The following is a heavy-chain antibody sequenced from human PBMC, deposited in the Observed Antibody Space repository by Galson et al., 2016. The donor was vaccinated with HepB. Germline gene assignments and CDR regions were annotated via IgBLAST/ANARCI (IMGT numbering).Heavy chain of an antibody. V-gene: IGHV1-18*01. CDR1: GYTFTSYG. J-gene: IGHJ4*02. D-gene: IGHD2-21*02. CDR2: ISAYNGNA. Sequence: SVKVSCKASGYTFTSYGISWVRQAPGQGLEWMGWISAYNGNANYAQKLRGRVTMTTDTSTSTVYMELRSLRSDDTAVYYCATSPPMSGLPLLYFDYWGQGTLVTVSS. CDR3: ATSPPMSGLPLLYFDY.